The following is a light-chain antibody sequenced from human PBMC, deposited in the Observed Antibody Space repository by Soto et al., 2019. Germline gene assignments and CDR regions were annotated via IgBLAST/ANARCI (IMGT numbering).Light chain of an antibody. CDR2: AAS. Sequence: DIQMTQSPSSLSAFVGDRVAITCQASQDISTYVNWYQQKPGKTPNLLIYAASNLETRVPSRFSGSGSGTKFTLTITRLQSADIGTYYCQQYDNLPVTFGPGTKVNVK. CDR1: QDISTY. CDR3: QQYDNLPVT. J-gene: IGKJ3*01. V-gene: IGKV1-33*01.